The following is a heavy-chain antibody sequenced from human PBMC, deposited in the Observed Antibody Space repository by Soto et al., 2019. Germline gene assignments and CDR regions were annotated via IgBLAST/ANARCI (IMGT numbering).Heavy chain of an antibody. Sequence: GGSLRLSCAASGFTFSSYSMNWVRQAPGKGLEWVSYISSSSSTIYYADSVKGRFTISRDNAKNSLYLQMNSLRDEDTAVYYCAREEVKFGATISFGMDVWGQGTTVTV. CDR3: AREEVKFGATISFGMDV. J-gene: IGHJ6*02. D-gene: IGHD5-12*01. CDR2: ISSSSSTI. V-gene: IGHV3-48*02. CDR1: GFTFSSYS.